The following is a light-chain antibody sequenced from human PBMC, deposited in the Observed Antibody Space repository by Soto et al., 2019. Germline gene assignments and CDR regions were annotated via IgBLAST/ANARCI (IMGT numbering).Light chain of an antibody. Sequence: EIKMTQSPSTLSAKVGDRVTITCRASQSISSWLAWYQQKLGRAPRLLIYDASSLESGVPSRFSGSGYGTEFTLTISSLQPDDFATYYCQQYNTYSSLTFGGGTIVDVK. CDR2: DAS. CDR1: QSISSW. V-gene: IGKV1-5*01. J-gene: IGKJ4*01. CDR3: QQYNTYSSLT.